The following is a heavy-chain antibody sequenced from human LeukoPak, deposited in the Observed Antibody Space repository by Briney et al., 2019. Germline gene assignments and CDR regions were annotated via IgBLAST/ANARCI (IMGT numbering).Heavy chain of an antibody. D-gene: IGHD3-22*01. V-gene: IGHV4-4*07. CDR1: GGSMFSYH. J-gene: IGHJ6*03. CDR3: ARLRFYDSSGYSPGYYMDV. CDR2: IYVTGTT. Sequence: SETLSLTCTVSGGSMFSYHWSWVRQSAGEGLEWVGHIYVTGTTNYSPSLKSRVTMSVDTTKNQFSLKLKSVTAADTAVCYCARLRFYDSSGYSPGYYMDVWGKGTTVIVSS.